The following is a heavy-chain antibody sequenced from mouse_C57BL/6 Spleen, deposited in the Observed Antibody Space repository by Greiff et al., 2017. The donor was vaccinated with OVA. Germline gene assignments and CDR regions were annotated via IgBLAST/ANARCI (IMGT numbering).Heavy chain of an antibody. CDR1: GYTFTSYW. V-gene: IGHV1-50*01. Sequence: QVQLKEPGAELVKPGASVKLSCKASGYTFTSYWMQWVKQRPGQGLEWIGEIDPSDSYTNYNQKFKGKATLTVDTSSSTAYMQLSSLTAEDSAVYYCARDKRGDYWGQGTTLTVSS. CDR2: IDPSDSYT. CDR3: ARDKRGDY. J-gene: IGHJ2*01.